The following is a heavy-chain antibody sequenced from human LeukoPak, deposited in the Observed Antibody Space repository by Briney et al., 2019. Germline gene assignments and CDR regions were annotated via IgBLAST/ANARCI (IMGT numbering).Heavy chain of an antibody. J-gene: IGHJ6*03. CDR3: ARGGSIVVPAAITDCYYYMDV. CDR1: GYTFTSYD. CDR2: MNPNSGNT. Sequence: ASVKVSCKASGYTFTSYDINWVRQATGQGLEWMGWMNPNSGNTGYAQKFQGRVTITRNTSISTAYMELSSLRSEDTAVYYCARGGSIVVPAAITDCYYYMDVWGKGTTVTVSS. D-gene: IGHD2-2*01. V-gene: IGHV1-8*03.